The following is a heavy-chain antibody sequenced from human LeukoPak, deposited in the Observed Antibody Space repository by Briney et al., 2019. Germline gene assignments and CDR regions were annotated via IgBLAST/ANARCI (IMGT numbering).Heavy chain of an antibody. V-gene: IGHV1-2*02. CDR1: GYTFTVNY. Sequence: ASVKVSCKPSGYTFTVNYLHWVRQAPGQGLEWVGWMNPNSGVTFYAQNFQGRVTKTRDTSVTTAYMELSSLTSDDTAVYYCARGAGTSWFDYWGQGSLVTVSS. CDR2: MNPNSGVT. D-gene: IGHD2-2*01. CDR3: ARGAGTSWFDY. J-gene: IGHJ4*02.